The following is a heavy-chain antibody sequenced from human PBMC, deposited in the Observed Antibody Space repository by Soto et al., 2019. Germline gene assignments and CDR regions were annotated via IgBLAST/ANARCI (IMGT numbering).Heavy chain of an antibody. D-gene: IGHD1-1*01. V-gene: IGHV3-15*01. J-gene: IGHJ6*01. CDR2: IKTTSDGGTT. Sequence: EVQLVESGGGLVKPGESLRLSCAASGFTFSRAWMSWVRQSPGKGLEWVGRIKTTSDGGTTEYAAPVKGRFSISRDDSQKTVYLQMNSRETDDTAVYYCTRVQAYYYYGMDVW. CDR1: GFTFSRAW. CDR3: TRVQAYYYYGMDV.